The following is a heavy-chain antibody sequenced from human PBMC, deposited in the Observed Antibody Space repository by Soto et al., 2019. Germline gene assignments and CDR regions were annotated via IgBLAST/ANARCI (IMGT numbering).Heavy chain of an antibody. Sequence: GGSLRLSCAASGFTFSSYAMSWVRQAPGKGLEWVSAISGSGGSTYYADSVKGRFTISRDNSKNTLYLQMNSLRADDTAVYYCARDQTTGDWFDAWGQGALVTVSS. D-gene: IGHD4-17*01. CDR2: ISGSGGST. CDR1: GFTFSSYA. V-gene: IGHV3-23*01. J-gene: IGHJ5*02. CDR3: ARDQTTGDWFDA.